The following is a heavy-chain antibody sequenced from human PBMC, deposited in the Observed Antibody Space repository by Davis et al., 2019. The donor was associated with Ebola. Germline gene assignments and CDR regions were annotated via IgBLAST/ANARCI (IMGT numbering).Heavy chain of an antibody. Sequence: GGSLRLSCAVSGFTFGSYGMHWVRQAPGKGLEWVAVISYDGSNIYYADSVKGRFTISRDNSKNTLYLQMNSLRAEDTAVYYCAKRLWFGELTHYYGMDVWGQGTTVTVSS. D-gene: IGHD3-10*01. CDR1: GFTFGSYG. V-gene: IGHV3-30*18. CDR3: AKRLWFGELTHYYGMDV. CDR2: ISYDGSNI. J-gene: IGHJ6*02.